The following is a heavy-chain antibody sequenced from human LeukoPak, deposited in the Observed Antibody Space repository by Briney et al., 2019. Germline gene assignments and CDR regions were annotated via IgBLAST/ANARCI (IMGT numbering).Heavy chain of an antibody. Sequence: SETLSLTCAVYGGSFSGYYWSWIRQPPGKGLEWIGEINHSGSTNYNPSLKSRVTISVDTSKNQFSLKLSSVTAADTAVYYCARVGDGYNGPDAFDIWGQGTMVTVSS. D-gene: IGHD5-24*01. J-gene: IGHJ3*02. CDR3: ARVGDGYNGPDAFDI. V-gene: IGHV4-34*01. CDR1: GGSFSGYY. CDR2: INHSGST.